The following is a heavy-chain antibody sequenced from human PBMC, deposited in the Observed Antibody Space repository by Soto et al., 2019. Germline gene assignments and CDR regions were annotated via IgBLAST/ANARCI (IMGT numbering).Heavy chain of an antibody. J-gene: IGHJ5*02. V-gene: IGHV3-7*01. Sequence: PGGSLRLSCAASGFTFSSYWMSWVRQAPGKGLEWVANIKQDGSEKYYVDSVKGRFTISRDNAKNSLYLQMNSLRAEDTAVYYCARGACEQWLVFTYNWFDLWGQGNLVTVSS. D-gene: IGHD6-19*01. CDR3: ARGACEQWLVFTYNWFDL. CDR2: IKQDGSEK. CDR1: GFTFSSYW.